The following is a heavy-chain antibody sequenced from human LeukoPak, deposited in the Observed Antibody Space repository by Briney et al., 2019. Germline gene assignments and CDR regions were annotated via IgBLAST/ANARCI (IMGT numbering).Heavy chain of an antibody. CDR1: GYTFTGCY. CDR2: INPNSGGT. CDR3: ARVIVATILQSPCFDY. J-gene: IGHJ4*02. Sequence: GASVKVSCKASGYTFTGCYMHWVRQAPGQGLEWMGWINPNSGGTNYAQKFQGRVTMTRDTSISTAYMELSRLRSDDTAVYYCARVIVATILQSPCFDYWGQGTLVTVSP. V-gene: IGHV1-2*02. D-gene: IGHD5-12*01.